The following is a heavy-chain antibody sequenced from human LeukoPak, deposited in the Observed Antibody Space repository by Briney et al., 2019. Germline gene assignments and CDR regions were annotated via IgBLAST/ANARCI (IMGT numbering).Heavy chain of an antibody. D-gene: IGHD6-25*01. Sequence: SETLSLTCTVSGGSISSGGYYWSWIRQRPGKGLEWIGYIYYSGSTYYNPSLKSRVTISVDTSKNQFSLKLSSVTAADTAVYYCARDLRRGLDYWGQGTLVTVSS. J-gene: IGHJ4*02. V-gene: IGHV4-31*03. CDR3: ARDLRRGLDY. CDR2: IYYSGST. CDR1: GGSISSGGYY.